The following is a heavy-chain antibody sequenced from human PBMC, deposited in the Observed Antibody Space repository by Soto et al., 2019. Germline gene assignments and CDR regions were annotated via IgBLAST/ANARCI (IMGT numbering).Heavy chain of an antibody. D-gene: IGHD4-17*01. V-gene: IGHV3-48*02. Sequence: GGSLRLSCAASGFTFTSYSMNWVRQAPGKGLEWISYITGSSSTTYADSVKGRFTISRDNAENSLSLQMNNLRDEDTAVYYCARDLNYGFDYWGQGILVTVSS. J-gene: IGHJ4*02. CDR1: GFTFTSYS. CDR2: ITGSSSTT. CDR3: ARDLNYGFDY.